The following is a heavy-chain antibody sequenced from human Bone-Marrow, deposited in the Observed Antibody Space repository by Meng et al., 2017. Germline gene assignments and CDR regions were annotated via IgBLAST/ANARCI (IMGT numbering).Heavy chain of an antibody. CDR2: IFSAGTT. CDR1: GFSLSGTY. V-gene: IGHV3-53*01. J-gene: IGHJ4*02. CDR3: VAMFLSYSSGWYYFDS. D-gene: IGHD6-19*01. Sequence: GESLKISCAASGFSLSGTYMAWVRQAPGEGLEWVSVIFSAGTTFYADSVEGRFTISRDSSTSTLYLQMNSLRAEDTAVYYCVAMFLSYSSGWYYFDSWDQGTLVTVSS.